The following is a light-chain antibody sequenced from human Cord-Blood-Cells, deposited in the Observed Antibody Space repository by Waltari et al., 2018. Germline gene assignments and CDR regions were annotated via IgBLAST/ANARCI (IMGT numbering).Light chain of an antibody. CDR2: WAS. J-gene: IGKJ4*01. CDR3: QQYYSTLT. CDR1: QSVLYSSNNKNY. V-gene: IGKV4-1*01. Sequence: DIVMTQSPDSLAVSLGERATINCKSSQSVLYSSNNKNYLAWYQQKPGQPPKLLIYWASTREAGVPDRFSGSASATDFTLTISSLQAEDVAVYYCQQYYSTLTFGGGTKVEIK.